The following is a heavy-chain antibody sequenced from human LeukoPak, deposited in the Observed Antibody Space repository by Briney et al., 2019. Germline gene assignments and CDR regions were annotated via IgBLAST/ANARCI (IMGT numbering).Heavy chain of an antibody. Sequence: PSETLSLTCTVSGGSISSSSYYWGWIRQPPGKGLEWIGSIYYSGSTYYNPSLKSRVTISVDTSKNQFSLKLSSVTAADTAVYYCARLASGDYWGQGTPVTVSS. V-gene: IGHV4-39*01. J-gene: IGHJ4*02. CDR2: IYYSGST. CDR1: GGSISSSSYY. CDR3: ARLASGDY.